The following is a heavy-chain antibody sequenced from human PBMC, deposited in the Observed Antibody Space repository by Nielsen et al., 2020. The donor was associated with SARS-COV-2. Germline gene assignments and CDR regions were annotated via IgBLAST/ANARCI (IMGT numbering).Heavy chain of an antibody. D-gene: IGHD1-26*01. Sequence: WIRQPPGKGLEWVSYISSSSSTIYYADSVKGRFTISRDNSKNTLYLQMNSLRAEDTAVYYCARLDLGATILYYFDYWGQGTLVTVSS. J-gene: IGHJ4*02. V-gene: IGHV3-48*01. CDR3: ARLDLGATILYYFDY. CDR2: ISSSSSTI.